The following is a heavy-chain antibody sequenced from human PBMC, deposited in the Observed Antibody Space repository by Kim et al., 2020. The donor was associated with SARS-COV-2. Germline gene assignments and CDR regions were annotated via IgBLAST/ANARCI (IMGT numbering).Heavy chain of an antibody. D-gene: IGHD6-19*01. Sequence: YSPSFQGQVTISADKSISTAYLQWSSLKASDTAMYYCASSVAVAGSLDYWGQGTLVTVSS. J-gene: IGHJ4*02. V-gene: IGHV5-51*01. CDR3: ASSVAVAGSLDY.